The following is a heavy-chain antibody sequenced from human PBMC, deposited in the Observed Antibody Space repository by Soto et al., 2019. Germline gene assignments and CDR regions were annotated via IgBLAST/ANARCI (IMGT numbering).Heavy chain of an antibody. CDR2: IYYSGST. CDR3: AKYGDYWFFDY. D-gene: IGHD4-17*01. Sequence: SETLSLTGTVSVGSITGYYWSWIRQPPGKGLEWIGYIYYSGSTNSNPSLKSRVAMSVDTSKNQFSLKLTSVTAADTAMYYCAKYGDYWFFDYWGQGTLVTVSS. V-gene: IGHV4-59*01. CDR1: VGSITGYY. J-gene: IGHJ4*02.